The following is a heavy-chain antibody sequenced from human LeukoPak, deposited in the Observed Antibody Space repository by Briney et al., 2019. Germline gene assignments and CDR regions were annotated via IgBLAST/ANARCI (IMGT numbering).Heavy chain of an antibody. Sequence: SVKVSCKASGGTFSSYAISWVRQAPGQGLEWMGRIIPIFGTANYAQKFQGRVTTTTDESTSTAYMELSSLRSEDTAVYYCARDAATIRAGLFDYWGQGTLVTVSS. V-gene: IGHV1-69*05. D-gene: IGHD5-12*01. CDR2: IIPIFGTA. CDR1: GGTFSSYA. J-gene: IGHJ4*02. CDR3: ARDAATIRAGLFDY.